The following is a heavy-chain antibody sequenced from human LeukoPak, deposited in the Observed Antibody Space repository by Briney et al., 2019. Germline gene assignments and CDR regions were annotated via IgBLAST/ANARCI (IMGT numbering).Heavy chain of an antibody. CDR3: ARGYSSSWYKGDYFDY. Sequence: SETLSLTCTVSGGSISSYYWSWIRQPPGKGLEWIGYIYYSGSTNYNPSLKSRVTISVDTSKNQFSLELSSVTAADTAVYYCARGYSSSWYKGDYFDYWGQGTLVTVSS. J-gene: IGHJ4*02. D-gene: IGHD6-13*01. CDR2: IYYSGST. V-gene: IGHV4-59*01. CDR1: GGSISSYY.